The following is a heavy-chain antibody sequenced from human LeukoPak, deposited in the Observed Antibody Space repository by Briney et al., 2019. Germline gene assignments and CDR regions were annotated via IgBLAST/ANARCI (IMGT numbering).Heavy chain of an antibody. CDR2: INHRGNI. CDR1: SGSLSGYS. Sequence: SETPSLTCAVYSGSLSGYSWSWVRQPPGKGLEWIGEINHRGNIICNPSLESRVTVSLDPSKNQFSLRLTSMTAADTAVYYCARGQWLDNHWGQGTLVTVSS. D-gene: IGHD6-19*01. V-gene: IGHV4-34*01. CDR3: ARGQWLDNH. J-gene: IGHJ5*02.